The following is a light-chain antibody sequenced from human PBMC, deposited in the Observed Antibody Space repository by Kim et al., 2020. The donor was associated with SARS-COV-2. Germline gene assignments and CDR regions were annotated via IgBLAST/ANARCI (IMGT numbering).Light chain of an antibody. CDR1: QVIRND. CDR3: LQDYDDPLT. Sequence: AIQVTQSPSSLSASVGDRVTITCRASQVIRNDLGWYQQKPGKAPKLLIYAASSLQSGVPSRFSGSGSGTDFTLTINSLQPEDFATYYCLQDYDDPLTFGGGTKVDIK. CDR2: AAS. J-gene: IGKJ4*01. V-gene: IGKV1-6*01.